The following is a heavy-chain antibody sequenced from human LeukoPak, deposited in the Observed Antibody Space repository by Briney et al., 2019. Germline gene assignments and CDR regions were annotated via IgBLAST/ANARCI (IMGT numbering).Heavy chain of an antibody. CDR2: ISSSGSTI. Sequence: GGSLRLSCAASGFTFSSYEMNWVRQAPGKGLEWVSYISSSGSTIYYADSVKGRFTIFRDNSKNTLYLQMNSLRTEDTAVYYCAKDGYASGSYYRPFFNWGQGTLVTVSS. D-gene: IGHD3-10*01. CDR1: GFTFSSYE. J-gene: IGHJ4*02. CDR3: AKDGYASGSYYRPFFN. V-gene: IGHV3-48*03.